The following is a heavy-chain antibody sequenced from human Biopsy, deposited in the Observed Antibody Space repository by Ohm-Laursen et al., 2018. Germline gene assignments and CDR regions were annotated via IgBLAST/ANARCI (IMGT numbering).Heavy chain of an antibody. CDR1: GFMFSSYG. CDR2: IYYDGLNK. Sequence: SLRLSCAAIGFMFSSYGMHWVRQAPGKGLEWVAVIYYDGLNKEYADSVKGRFTISRDNSKNTLFLRMNSLRAEDTAVYYCARDGIVVVPAAFHLDNWGPGTLVTVSS. V-gene: IGHV3-33*01. CDR3: ARDGIVVVPAAFHLDN. D-gene: IGHD2-2*01. J-gene: IGHJ4*02.